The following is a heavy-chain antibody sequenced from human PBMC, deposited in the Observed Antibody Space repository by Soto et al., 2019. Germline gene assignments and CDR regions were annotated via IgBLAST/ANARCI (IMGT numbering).Heavy chain of an antibody. V-gene: IGHV4-34*01. CDR2: INHSGST. D-gene: IGHD1-26*01. Sequence: QVQLQQWGAGLLKPSETLSLTCAVYGGSFSGYYWSWIRQPPGKGLEWIGEINHSGSTNYNPSLKSRVTISVDTSKNQFSLKLSSVTAADTAVYYCARAGQGGATGAYKDFRSYYFDYWGQGTLVTVSS. CDR3: ARAGQGGATGAYKDFRSYYFDY. J-gene: IGHJ4*02. CDR1: GGSFSGYY.